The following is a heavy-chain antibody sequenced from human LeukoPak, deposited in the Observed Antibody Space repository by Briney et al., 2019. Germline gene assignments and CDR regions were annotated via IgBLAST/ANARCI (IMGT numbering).Heavy chain of an antibody. V-gene: IGHV1-18*01. J-gene: IGHJ4*02. Sequence: GASVKVSCKASGFTFTTYGFTWVRQAPGQGLEWMGWISAFNKITHYAQKFQDRATMTTDTATSTVYMELKSLRFDDTAVYYCAREERGYSGDYWGQGTQVTVPS. CDR2: ISAFNKIT. D-gene: IGHD5-18*01. CDR1: GFTFTTYG. CDR3: AREERGYSGDY.